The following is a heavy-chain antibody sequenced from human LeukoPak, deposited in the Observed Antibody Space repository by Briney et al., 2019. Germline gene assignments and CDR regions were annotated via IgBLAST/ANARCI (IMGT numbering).Heavy chain of an antibody. CDR3: ARDETGTTFSWFDP. V-gene: IGHV1-18*01. CDR1: GFTFTNYG. CDR2: ISAFNGNT. J-gene: IGHJ5*02. Sequence: GASVKVSCKASGFTFTNYGISWVRQAPGQGLEWMGWISAFNGNTNYAQKLQGRVTMTTDTSTNTAYMELRSLTSDDTAVYYCARDETGTTFSWFDPWGQGTLVTVPS. D-gene: IGHD1-1*01.